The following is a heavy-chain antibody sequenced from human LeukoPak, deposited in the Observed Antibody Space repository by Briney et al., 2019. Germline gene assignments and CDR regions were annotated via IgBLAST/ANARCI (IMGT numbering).Heavy chain of an antibody. V-gene: IGHV4-61*02. D-gene: IGHD3-16*02. CDR2: IYTSGST. CDR3: ARVNPRLGELSLDY. CDR1: GGSISSGSYY. J-gene: IGHJ4*02. Sequence: SETLSLTCTVSGGSISSGSYYWSWIRQPAGKGLEWIGRIYTSGSTNYNPSLKSRVTISVDTSKNQFSLKLSSVTAADTAVYYCARVNPRLGELSLDYWGQGTLVTVSS.